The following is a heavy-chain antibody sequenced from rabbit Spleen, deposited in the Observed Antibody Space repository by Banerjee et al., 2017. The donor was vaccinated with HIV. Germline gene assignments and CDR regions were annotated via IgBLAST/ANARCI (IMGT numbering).Heavy chain of an antibody. D-gene: IGHD1-1*01. CDR2: IDTGSSGFT. CDR3: ARDSTSIFSSYGMDR. CDR1: GVSFSFSSY. Sequence: QSLEESGGDLVKPGASLTLTCTASGVSFSFSSYMCWVRQAPGKGLEWIGCIDTGSSGFTYFATWAKGRFTCSKTSSTTVTLQMTRLTAADTATYFCARDSTSIFSSYGMDRWGPGPLVAVS. J-gene: IGHJ6*01. V-gene: IGHV1S40*01.